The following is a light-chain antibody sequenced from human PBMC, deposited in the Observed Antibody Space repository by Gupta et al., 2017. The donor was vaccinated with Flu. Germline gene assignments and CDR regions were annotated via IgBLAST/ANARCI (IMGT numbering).Light chain of an antibody. J-gene: IGLJ1*01. CDR3: CSYSGSGTSG. V-gene: IGLV2-23*01. CDR1: NSDVGSYNL. Sequence: QSALTQPASVSGSPGQSITISCTGTNSDVGSYNLVSWYQQHPDKAPKRMIYEGSKRPSGVSDRFSGSKSGNTASLTISGLQAEDEADYYCCSYSGSGTSGFGTGTKVTVL. CDR2: EGS.